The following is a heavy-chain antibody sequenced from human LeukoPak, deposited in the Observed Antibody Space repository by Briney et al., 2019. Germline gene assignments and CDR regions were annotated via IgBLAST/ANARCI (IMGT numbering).Heavy chain of an antibody. CDR3: ARRGTGTTGYYFDY. CDR2: ISSSSSTI. V-gene: IGHV3-48*01. J-gene: IGHJ4*02. CDR1: GFTFSSYS. Sequence: GGSPRLSCAASGFTFSSYSMNWVRQAPGKGLEWVSYISSSSSTIYYADSVKGRFTISRDNAKNSLYLQMNSLRAEDTAVYFCARRGTGTTGYYFDYWGQGTLVTVSS. D-gene: IGHD1-7*01.